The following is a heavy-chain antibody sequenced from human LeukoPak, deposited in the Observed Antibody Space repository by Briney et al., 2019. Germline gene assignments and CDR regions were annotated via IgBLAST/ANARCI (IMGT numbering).Heavy chain of an antibody. CDR1: GFTVSSNY. V-gene: IGHV3-53*01. CDR2: IYSGGST. Sequence: HPGGSLRLSCAASGFTVSSNYMSWVRQAPGKGLEWVSVIYSGGSTYYADSVKGRLTISRDNSKNTLYLQMNSLRAEDTAVYYCARGSRSSGWFDYWGQGTLVTVSS. CDR3: ARGSRSSGWFDY. J-gene: IGHJ4*02. D-gene: IGHD6-19*01.